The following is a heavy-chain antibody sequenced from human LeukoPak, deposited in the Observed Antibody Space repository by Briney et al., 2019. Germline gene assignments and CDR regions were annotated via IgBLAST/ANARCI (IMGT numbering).Heavy chain of an antibody. CDR1: GFTFSRFW. Sequence: GGSLRLSCAASGFTFSRFWMSWVRQAPGKGLERVASINQDESAKYYVDSVRGRFTISRDNAKNSLFLQMNSLRVEDTAFYYCAKLLRDATIYGSWGHGALVTVSS. CDR3: AKLLRDATIYGS. D-gene: IGHD5-24*01. CDR2: INQDESAK. J-gene: IGHJ5*01. V-gene: IGHV3-7*01.